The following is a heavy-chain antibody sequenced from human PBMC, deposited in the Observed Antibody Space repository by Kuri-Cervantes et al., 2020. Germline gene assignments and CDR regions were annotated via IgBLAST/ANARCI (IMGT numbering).Heavy chain of an antibody. CDR1: GASVSGGSYY. J-gene: IGHJ4*02. CDR2: VYYSGST. Sequence: GSLRLSCSVSGASVSGGSYYWSWIRQPPGKGLEWIGYVYYSGSTKYNPSLKSRVTISVDTSKNQFSLKLSSVTAADTAVYYCARGDYSKMGGVDYWGQGTLVTVSS. D-gene: IGHD4-11*01. CDR3: ARGDYSKMGGVDY. V-gene: IGHV4-61*01.